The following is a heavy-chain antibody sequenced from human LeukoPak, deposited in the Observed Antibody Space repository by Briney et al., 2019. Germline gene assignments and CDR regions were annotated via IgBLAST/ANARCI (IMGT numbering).Heavy chain of an antibody. V-gene: IGHV3-23*01. CDR1: GFTFSNYA. Sequence: GGSLRLSCVASGFTFSNYAMSWVRQAPGRGLEWIAALNGGRTFFQDSVRGRCTISRDNSKSTLYLQLNSLTGDDTAVYYCVKEVPTYGYFEYWGRGTLVTVSS. D-gene: IGHD2-21*01. CDR3: VKEVPTYGYFEY. J-gene: IGHJ4*02. CDR2: LNGGRT.